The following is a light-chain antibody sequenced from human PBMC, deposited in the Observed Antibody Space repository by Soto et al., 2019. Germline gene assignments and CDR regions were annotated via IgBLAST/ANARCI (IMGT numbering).Light chain of an antibody. J-gene: IGKJ5*01. CDR3: QEYVSRPFT. CDR1: QSVTSTY. CDR2: GAS. V-gene: IGKV3-20*01. Sequence: EIVLTQSTGTLSLSPGERATLSCRSSQSVTSTYLGRYQQKPGQAPSLLIYGASTRATGMPDRFIGSGSGTDFTVTISRLEPDDFAVDYWQEYVSRPFTCGQGTRVEIK.